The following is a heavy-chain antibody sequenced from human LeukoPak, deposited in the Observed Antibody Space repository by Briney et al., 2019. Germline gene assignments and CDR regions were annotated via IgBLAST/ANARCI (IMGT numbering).Heavy chain of an antibody. CDR3: ARLGDYFDY. Sequence: SETLSLTCTVSGGSISTYYWSWIRQPPGKGLEWIGYIYYSGSTNYNPSLKSRVTISVDTSKNQFSLNLSSVTAADTAVYYCARLGDYFDYWGQGTLVTVSS. CDR2: IYYSGST. CDR1: GGSISTYY. D-gene: IGHD3-16*01. J-gene: IGHJ4*02. V-gene: IGHV4-59*08.